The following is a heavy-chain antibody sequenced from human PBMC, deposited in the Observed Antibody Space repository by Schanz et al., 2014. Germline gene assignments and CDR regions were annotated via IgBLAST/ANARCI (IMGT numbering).Heavy chain of an antibody. CDR2: IYSDGRT. CDR1: GFTFSSYA. D-gene: IGHD2-2*01. J-gene: IGHJ3*02. V-gene: IGHV3-23*03. CDR3: AKRCSSTSCSHGAFDI. Sequence: DVQLLESGGGLVQPGGSLRLSCAASGFTFSSYAMSWVRQPPGKGLEWVSVIYSDGRTYYGDSVKGRFTISRDNSKNTLYLQMNSLRDEDTAMYYCAKRCSSTSCSHGAFDIWGQGTMVTVSS.